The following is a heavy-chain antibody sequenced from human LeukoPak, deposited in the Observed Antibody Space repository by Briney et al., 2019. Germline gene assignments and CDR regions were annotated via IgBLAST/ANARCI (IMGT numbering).Heavy chain of an antibody. CDR2: ISGDTSTK. D-gene: IGHD4-17*01. V-gene: IGHV3-48*01. J-gene: IGHJ4*02. CDR1: GFTFDTYS. CDR3: ARTSTYGDYDY. Sequence: SGGSLRLSCAASGFTFDTYSMNWVRQAPGKRLEWVSYISGDTSTKYYADPVKGRFTISRDVAKSSLYLQMNSLRAEDTAIYYCARTSTYGDYDYWGQGTLVTVSS.